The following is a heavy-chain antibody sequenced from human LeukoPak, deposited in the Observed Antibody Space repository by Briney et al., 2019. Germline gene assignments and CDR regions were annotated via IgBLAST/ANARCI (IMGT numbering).Heavy chain of an antibody. V-gene: IGHV3-23*01. CDR2: ITGSGGNT. D-gene: IGHD3-9*01. CDR3: AKWGDYDVLTGYYVSDY. CDR1: GFTFSNYA. J-gene: IGHJ4*02. Sequence: PGASLRLSRAASGFTFSNYAMSWVRQAPRKGLEWVSAITGSGGNTYYADSVKGRFTISRDNSKNTVFLQMNSLRAEDTAVYYCAKWGDYDVLTGYYVSDYWGQGTLVTVSS.